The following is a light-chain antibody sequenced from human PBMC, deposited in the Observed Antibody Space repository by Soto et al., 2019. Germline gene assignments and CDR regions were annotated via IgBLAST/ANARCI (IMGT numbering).Light chain of an antibody. CDR3: QQANSLPLT. CDR1: QGISRW. Sequence: DLQMTQSPSSVSASVGDRVTITCRASQGISRWLAWYQQKPGKAPKLLIYLASSLQSGVPSRFSGSGSGTEFTLTISSLQPEDFATYYCQQANSLPLTFGGGTKVEIK. J-gene: IGKJ4*01. CDR2: LAS. V-gene: IGKV1-12*01.